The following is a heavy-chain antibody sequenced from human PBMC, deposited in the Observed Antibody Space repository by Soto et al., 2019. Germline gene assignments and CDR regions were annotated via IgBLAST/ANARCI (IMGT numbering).Heavy chain of an antibody. D-gene: IGHD5-12*01. CDR1: GGSISSYY. J-gene: IGHJ4*02. CDR3: ARSRYSGYDHVDY. CDR2: IYYSGST. V-gene: IGHV4-59*01. Sequence: SETLSLTCTVSGGSISSYYWSWIRQPPGKGLEWIGYIYYSGSTNYNPSLKSRVTISVDTSKNQFSLKLSSVTAADTAVYYCARSRYSGYDHVDYWGQGTLVTVSS.